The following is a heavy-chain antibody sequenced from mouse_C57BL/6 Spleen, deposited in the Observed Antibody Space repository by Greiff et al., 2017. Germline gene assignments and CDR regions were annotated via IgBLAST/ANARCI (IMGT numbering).Heavy chain of an antibody. CDR3: ARYDYDGVYAMDY. CDR2: INPNNGGT. D-gene: IGHD2-4*01. J-gene: IGHJ4*01. Sequence: EVQLQQSGPELVKPGASVKIPCKASGYTFTDYNMDWVKQSHGKSLEWIGDINPNNGGTIYNQKFKGKDTLTVDKSSSTAYMELRSLTSEDTAVYYCARYDYDGVYAMDYWGQGTSVTVSS. CDR1: GYTFTDYN. V-gene: IGHV1-18*01.